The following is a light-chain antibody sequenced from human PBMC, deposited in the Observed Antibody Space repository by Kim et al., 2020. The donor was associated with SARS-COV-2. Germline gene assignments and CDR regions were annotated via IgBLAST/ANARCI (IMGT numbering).Light chain of an antibody. CDR2: KDS. CDR1: ALTKQY. V-gene: IGLV3-25*03. Sequence: SYELTQPPSVSVSPGQTARITCSGDALTKQYTYWYQQKPGQAPVLVIYKDSERPSGIPERFSGPSSGTTVTLTISGVQAEDEADYYCQSADSSDSYAVFG. CDR3: QSADSSDSYAV. J-gene: IGLJ7*01.